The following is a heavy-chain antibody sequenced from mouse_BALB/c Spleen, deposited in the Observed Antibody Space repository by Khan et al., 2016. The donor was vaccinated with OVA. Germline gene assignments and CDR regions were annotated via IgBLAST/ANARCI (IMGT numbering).Heavy chain of an antibody. V-gene: IGHV1S136*01. J-gene: IGHJ3*01. Sequence: VQLQQSGPELVKPGASVKMSCKASGYTFTSYVMHWVKQKPGQGLEWIGYINPYNDGTKYNEKFKGKATLTSDKSSRTAYMELSSLTSDDSAVYYCARRDYFGSSSFAYWGQGTLVTVSA. CDR3: ARRDYFGSSSFAY. CDR2: INPYNDGT. D-gene: IGHD1-1*01. CDR1: GYTFTSYV.